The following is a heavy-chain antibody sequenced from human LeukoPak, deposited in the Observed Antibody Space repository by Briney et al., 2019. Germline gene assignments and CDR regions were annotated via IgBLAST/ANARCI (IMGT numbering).Heavy chain of an antibody. Sequence: GGSLRLSCAASGFTFSSYWMSWVRQAPGKGLEWVANIKQDGSEKYYVDSVKGRFTISRDNARNSLYLQMNSLRAEDTAVYYCARWGTYSSSWLGAFDIWGQGTMVTVSS. V-gene: IGHV3-7*05. CDR1: GFTFSSYW. J-gene: IGHJ3*02. D-gene: IGHD6-13*01. CDR3: ARWGTYSSSWLGAFDI. CDR2: IKQDGSEK.